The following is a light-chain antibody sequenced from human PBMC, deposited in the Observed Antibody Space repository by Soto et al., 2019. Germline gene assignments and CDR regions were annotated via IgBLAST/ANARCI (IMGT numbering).Light chain of an antibody. J-gene: IGKJ5*01. CDR3: QQYGSSPPIT. Sequence: VLTQSPGTLSLSPGERATLSCRASQSVSSSYLAWYQQKPGQAPRLLIYGASSRAAGIPDRFSGSGSGTDFTLTISRLEPEDFAVYYCQQYGSSPPITFGQGTRLEI. CDR1: QSVSSSY. CDR2: GAS. V-gene: IGKV3-20*01.